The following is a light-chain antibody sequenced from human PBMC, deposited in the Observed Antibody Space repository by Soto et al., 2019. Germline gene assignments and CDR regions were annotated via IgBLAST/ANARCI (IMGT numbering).Light chain of an antibody. J-gene: IGLJ2*01. CDR1: SGHSTYA. V-gene: IGLV4-69*01. CDR3: QTWGTGIRV. CDR2: FNSDGSH. Sequence: QLVLTQSPSASASLGASVKLTCTLSSGHSTYAIAWHQQQPEKGPRYLMKFNSDGSHSKGDGIPDRFSGSSSGAERYPTISSLQSEDEADYYCQTWGTGIRVFGGGTKLTLL.